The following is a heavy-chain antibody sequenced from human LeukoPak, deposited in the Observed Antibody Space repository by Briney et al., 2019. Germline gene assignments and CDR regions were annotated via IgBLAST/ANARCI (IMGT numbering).Heavy chain of an antibody. V-gene: IGHV3-7*01. CDR2: IKQDGSEK. CDR3: AKVAHNYCSGGSCYSGLFDY. J-gene: IGHJ4*02. Sequence: GGSLRFSCAASGFTFRSYWMSWVRQAPGKGLEWVANIKQDGSEKYYVDSVKGRFTISRDNSKNTLYLQMNSLRAEDTAVYYCAKVAHNYCSGGSCYSGLFDYWGQGTLVTVSS. D-gene: IGHD2-15*01. CDR1: GFTFRSYW.